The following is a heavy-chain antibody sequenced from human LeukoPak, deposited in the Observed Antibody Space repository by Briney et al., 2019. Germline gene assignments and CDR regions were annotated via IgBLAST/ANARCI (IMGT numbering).Heavy chain of an antibody. V-gene: IGHV3-30*04. D-gene: IGHD1-14*01. CDR2: ISYDGSNK. Sequence: GGSLRLSCAASGFTFSSYAMHWVRQAPGKGLECLAVISYDGSNKYYADSVKGRFNISRDNSKNTLYLQMNSLRAEDTAVYYCARETGIHYYYGMDVWGQGTTVTVSS. CDR3: ARETGIHYYYGMDV. CDR1: GFTFSSYA. J-gene: IGHJ6*02.